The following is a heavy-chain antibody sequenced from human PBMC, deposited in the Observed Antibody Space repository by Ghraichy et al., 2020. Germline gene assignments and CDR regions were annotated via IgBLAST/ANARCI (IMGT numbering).Heavy chain of an antibody. J-gene: IGHJ4*02. CDR2: IKQDGSEK. Sequence: GGSLRLSCAASGFTFSSYWMSWVRQAPGKGLEWVANIKQDGSEKYYVDSVKGRFTISRDNAKNSLYLQMNSPRAEDTAVYYCARDGSITIFGVVIKGASDYWGQGTLVTVSS. CDR1: GFTFSSYW. D-gene: IGHD3-3*01. V-gene: IGHV3-7*05. CDR3: ARDGSITIFGVVIKGASDY.